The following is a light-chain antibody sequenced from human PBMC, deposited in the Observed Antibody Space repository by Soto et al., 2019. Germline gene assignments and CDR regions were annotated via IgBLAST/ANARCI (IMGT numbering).Light chain of an antibody. Sequence: QAVVTQPPSASGTPGQWVTISCSGSSSNIGTNTVNWYQQVPGTAPKLLIFSNNQRPSGVPDRFSGSKSGTSASLAISGLQSEDEADYYCAAWDDSLNGRVFGGGTKLTVL. J-gene: IGLJ3*02. CDR3: AAWDDSLNGRV. CDR1: SSNIGTNT. CDR2: SNN. V-gene: IGLV1-44*01.